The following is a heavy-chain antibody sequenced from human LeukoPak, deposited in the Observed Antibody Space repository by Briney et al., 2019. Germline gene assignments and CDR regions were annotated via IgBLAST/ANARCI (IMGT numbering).Heavy chain of an antibody. D-gene: IGHD1-26*01. CDR2: ISGSGGST. CDR3: AKSTDKWELGY. Sequence: SGGSLRLSCAASGFTFSSYAMSWVRQAPGKGLEWVSAISGSGGSTYYADSVKGRFTISRDNSKSTLYLQMNSLRAEDTAVYYCAKSTDKWELGYWGQGTLVTVSS. CDR1: GFTFSSYA. V-gene: IGHV3-23*01. J-gene: IGHJ4*02.